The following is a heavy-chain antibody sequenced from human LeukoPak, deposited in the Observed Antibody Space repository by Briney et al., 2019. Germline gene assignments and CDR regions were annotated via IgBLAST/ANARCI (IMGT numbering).Heavy chain of an antibody. CDR3: ARDVELVGFYY. V-gene: IGHV3-33*01. D-gene: IGHD1-26*01. Sequence: GRSLRLSCAASGFTFSSYGMHWVRQAPGKGLEGVAVIWYDGSNKYYADSVKGRFTISRDNYKNTLYLQMNSLRAEDTAGYYCARDVELVGFYYWGQGTLVTVSS. CDR1: GFTFSSYG. CDR2: IWYDGSNK. J-gene: IGHJ4*02.